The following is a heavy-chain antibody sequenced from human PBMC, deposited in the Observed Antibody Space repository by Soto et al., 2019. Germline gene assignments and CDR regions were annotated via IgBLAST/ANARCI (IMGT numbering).Heavy chain of an antibody. V-gene: IGHV5-51*01. CDR3: ARCQLYGDSLIN. D-gene: IGHD4-17*01. CDR2: ICPGDSDT. J-gene: IGHJ1*01. CDR1: GYNFTSYC. Sequence: GESLKISCKGSGYNFTSYCVAWVRQLPGKGLEWMGIICPGDSDTRYSPSFQGQITMSADRSLTTAYLQWGSLKASDNAMYYCARCQLYGDSLINWGQGTLVTVS.